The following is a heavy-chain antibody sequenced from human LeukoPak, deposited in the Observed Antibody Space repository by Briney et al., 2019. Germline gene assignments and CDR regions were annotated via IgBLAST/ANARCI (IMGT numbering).Heavy chain of an antibody. V-gene: IGHV3-23*01. CDR3: AKDRAGYSIARGFDY. CDR1: GFTFSTYA. CDR2: TSANGDTT. D-gene: IGHD5-12*01. J-gene: IGHJ4*02. Sequence: GGSLRLSCAASGFTFSTYAMSWVRQAPGKGLEWVSTTSANGDTTYYADSVKGRFTISRDNSKITQYLYMNSLRAEDAAVYYCAKDRAGYSIARGFDYWGQGTLVTVSS.